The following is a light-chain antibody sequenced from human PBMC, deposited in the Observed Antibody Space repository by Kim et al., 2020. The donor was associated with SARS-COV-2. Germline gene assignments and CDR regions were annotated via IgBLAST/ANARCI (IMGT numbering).Light chain of an antibody. V-gene: IGLV2-14*03. CDR3: SSYTSGSTLV. CDR1: SSDVGGYNY. Sequence: QSIPNSCTETSSDVGGYNYVSWYQQHPDKAPKLMIYGVSNRPSGVSIRFSGSKSGNTASLTISGLQAEDEADYYCSSYTSGSTLVFGGGTQLTVL. J-gene: IGLJ2*01. CDR2: GVS.